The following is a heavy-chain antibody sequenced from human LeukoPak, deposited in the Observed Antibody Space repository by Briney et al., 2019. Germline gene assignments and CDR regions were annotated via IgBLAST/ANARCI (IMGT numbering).Heavy chain of an antibody. CDR3: AKAQRDFVVVVAATRDYYYGMDV. CDR1: GFNFRLYS. Sequence: GGSLRLSCAASGFNFRLYSMNWVRQAPGKGLEWVSAISGSGGSTYFADSVKGRFTISRDNSKNTLYLQMNSLRAEDTAVYYCAKAQRDFVVVVAATRDYYYGMDVWGQGTTVTVSS. J-gene: IGHJ6*02. D-gene: IGHD2-15*01. CDR2: ISGSGGST. V-gene: IGHV3-23*01.